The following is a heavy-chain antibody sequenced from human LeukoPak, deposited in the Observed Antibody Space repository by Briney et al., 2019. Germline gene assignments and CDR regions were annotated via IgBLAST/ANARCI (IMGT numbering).Heavy chain of an antibody. V-gene: IGHV1-18*01. J-gene: IGHJ5*02. CDR2: ISAYNGNA. D-gene: IGHD5-12*01. CDR3: ARDPGVYSGYDNWFDP. CDR1: GYTFTSYG. Sequence: ASVKVSCKASGYTFTSYGISWVRQAPGQGLEWMGWISAYNGNANYAQKLQGRVTMTTDTSTSTAYMELRSLRSDDTAVYYCARDPGVYSGYDNWFDPWGQGTLVTVSS.